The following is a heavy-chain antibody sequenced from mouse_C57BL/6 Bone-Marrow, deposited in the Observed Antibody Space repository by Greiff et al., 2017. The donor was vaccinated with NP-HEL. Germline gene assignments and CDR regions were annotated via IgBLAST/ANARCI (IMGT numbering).Heavy chain of an antibody. Sequence: EVMLVESGGDLVKPGGSLKLSCAASGFTFSSYGMSWVRQTPDKRLEWVATISSGGSYTYYPDSVKGRFTISRDNAKNTLYLQMSSLKSEDTAMYYCARLTGTGYFDYWGQGTTLTVSS. CDR2: ISSGGSYT. V-gene: IGHV5-6*01. D-gene: IGHD4-1*01. J-gene: IGHJ2*01. CDR1: GFTFSSYG. CDR3: ARLTGTGYFDY.